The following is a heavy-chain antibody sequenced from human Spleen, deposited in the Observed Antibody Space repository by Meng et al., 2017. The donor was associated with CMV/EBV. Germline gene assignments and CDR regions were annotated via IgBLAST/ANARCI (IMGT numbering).Heavy chain of an antibody. V-gene: IGHV3-21*04. Sequence: GGSLRLSCAASGFTFSSYSMNWVRQAPGKGLEWVSSISSSSSYIYYADSVKGRFTISRDNAKNSLYLQMNSLRAEDTALYYCAKVREIPAAHDAFDIWGQGTMVTVSS. J-gene: IGHJ3*02. CDR2: ISSSSSYI. D-gene: IGHD2-2*01. CDR1: GFTFSSYS. CDR3: AKVREIPAAHDAFDI.